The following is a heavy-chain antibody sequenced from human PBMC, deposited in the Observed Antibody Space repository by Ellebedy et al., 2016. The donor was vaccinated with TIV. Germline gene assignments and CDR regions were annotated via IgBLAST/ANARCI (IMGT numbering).Heavy chain of an antibody. Sequence: AASVKVSCKASGYTFTSYGISWARQAPGQGLEWMGWISGYNGNTNYAQKLQGRGTMTTDTSASTAYMELRSLRSDDTAVYYCARDRYIKRIAWFDPWGQGTLVTVSS. J-gene: IGHJ5*02. CDR1: GYTFTSYG. D-gene: IGHD2-2*02. CDR2: ISGYNGNT. CDR3: ARDRYIKRIAWFDP. V-gene: IGHV1-18*04.